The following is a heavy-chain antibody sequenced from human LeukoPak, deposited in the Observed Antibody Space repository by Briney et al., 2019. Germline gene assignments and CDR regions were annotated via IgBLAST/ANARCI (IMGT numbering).Heavy chain of an antibody. CDR1: GGSFSGYY. CDR2: INHSRST. J-gene: IGHJ6*03. D-gene: IGHD3-3*01. V-gene: IGHV4-34*01. Sequence: SETLSLTCAVYGGSFSGYYWSWIRQPPGKGLEWIGEINHSRSTNYNPSLKSRVTISVDTSKNQFSLKLSSVTAADTAVYYCAREPLRITIFGVAPRNYMDVWGKGTTVTVSS. CDR3: AREPLRITIFGVAPRNYMDV.